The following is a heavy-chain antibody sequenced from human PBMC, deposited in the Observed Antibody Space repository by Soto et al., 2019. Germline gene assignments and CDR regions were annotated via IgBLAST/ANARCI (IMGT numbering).Heavy chain of an antibody. CDR2: ISASGGST. Sequence: EVQLLESGGGLEQPAGSLRLSCAASGFTFDSFAMTWVRQAPGKGLEWVSAISASGGSTFYADSVKGRFTISRDSSKNTLYLQMNSLRAEDTAVYYCARGAVMPDSWGQGTLVTVSS. V-gene: IGHV3-23*01. CDR1: GFTFDSFA. J-gene: IGHJ4*02. D-gene: IGHD3-16*01. CDR3: ARGAVMPDS.